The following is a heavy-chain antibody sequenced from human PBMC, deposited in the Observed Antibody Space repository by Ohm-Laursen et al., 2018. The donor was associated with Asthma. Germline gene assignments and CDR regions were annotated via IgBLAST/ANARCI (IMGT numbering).Heavy chain of an antibody. CDR3: AKLVTSASALDI. CDR2: IWYDGSKK. D-gene: IGHD2-2*01. J-gene: IGHJ3*02. V-gene: IGHV3-30*18. Sequence: SLRLSCTAAGFTFSSYGMHWVRQAPGKGLEWVAVIWYDGSKKYYADSVKGRITISRDNSKNTVYLQMNSLRAEDTAVYYCAKLVTSASALDIWGQGTMVTVSS. CDR1: GFTFSSYG.